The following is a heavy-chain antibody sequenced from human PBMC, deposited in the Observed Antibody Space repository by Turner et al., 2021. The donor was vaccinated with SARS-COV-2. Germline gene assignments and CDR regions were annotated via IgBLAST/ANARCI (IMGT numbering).Heavy chain of an antibody. V-gene: IGHV3-21*01. D-gene: IGHD3-22*01. J-gene: IGHJ3*02. Sequence: EVQLVEAGGGLVKPAGSLRLPCAASGFALSSYSMNWVRQAPGKGLEWVSCISSSSSYIYYADSVKGRFTISRDNAKNSLYLKMNSLRAEDTAVYYCARWDNYYDSSGYYPDAFDIWGQGTMVTVSS. CDR2: ISSSSSYI. CDR1: GFALSSYS. CDR3: ARWDNYYDSSGYYPDAFDI.